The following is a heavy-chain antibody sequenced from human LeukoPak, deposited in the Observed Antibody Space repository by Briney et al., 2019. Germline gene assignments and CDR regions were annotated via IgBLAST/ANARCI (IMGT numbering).Heavy chain of an antibody. CDR3: ARLNPYGGYWFDP. CDR1: GGSISSSNYY. Sequence: SETLSLTCTVSGGSISSSNYYWGWIRQPPGKGLEWIGYIYYSGSTNYNPSLKSRVTISVDTSKNQFSLKLSSVTAADTAVYYCARLNPYGGYWFDPWGQGTLVTVSS. J-gene: IGHJ5*02. CDR2: IYYSGST. V-gene: IGHV4-61*05. D-gene: IGHD4-23*01.